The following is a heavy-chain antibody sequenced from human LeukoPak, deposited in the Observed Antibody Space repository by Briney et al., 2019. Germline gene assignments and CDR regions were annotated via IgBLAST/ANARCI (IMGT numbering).Heavy chain of an antibody. CDR1: GFTFSNAW. CDR2: IKSKTDGGTT. J-gene: IGHJ4*02. Sequence: GGSLRLSCAASGFTFSNAWMSWVRQAPGKGLEWVGRIKSKTDGGTTDYAAPVKGRFTISRDDSKYTLYLQMSSLKTEDTAVYYCTTVRVGGITLFYWGQGTLVTVSS. D-gene: IGHD3-22*01. V-gene: IGHV3-15*01. CDR3: TTVRVGGITLFY.